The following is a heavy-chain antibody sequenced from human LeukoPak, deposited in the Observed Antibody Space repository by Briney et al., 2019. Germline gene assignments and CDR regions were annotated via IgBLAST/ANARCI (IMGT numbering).Heavy chain of an antibody. J-gene: IGHJ5*02. CDR1: GVTFSSYA. D-gene: IGHD3-10*01. CDR3: ARGGIDYYATGVDP. Sequence: SVKVSCKASGVTFSSYAISWVRQAPGQGLEWMGRIIPIFGIANYAQKFQGRVTITADKSTSTAYMELSSLRAEDTAVYYCARGGIDYYATGVDPWGQGNLVNVCS. CDR2: IIPIFGIA. V-gene: IGHV1-69*04.